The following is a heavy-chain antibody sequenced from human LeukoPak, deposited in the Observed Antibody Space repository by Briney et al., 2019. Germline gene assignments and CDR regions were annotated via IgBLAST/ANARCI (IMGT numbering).Heavy chain of an antibody. J-gene: IGHJ5*02. CDR3: ARDWYYYGSGSYYKHNWFDP. V-gene: IGHV4-34*01. CDR1: GGSFSGYY. Sequence: PSETLSLTCAVYGGSFSGYYWSWIRQPPGKGLEWIGEINHSGSTNYNPSLKSRVTISVDTSKNQFSLKLSSVTAADTAVYYCARDWYYYGSGSYYKHNWFDPWGQGTLVTVSS. CDR2: INHSGST. D-gene: IGHD3-10*01.